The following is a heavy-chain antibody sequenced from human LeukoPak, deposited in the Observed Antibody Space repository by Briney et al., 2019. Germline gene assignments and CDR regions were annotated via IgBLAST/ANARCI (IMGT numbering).Heavy chain of an antibody. CDR3: ARDAAYDFRNPYRYFQH. J-gene: IGHJ1*01. CDR2: IKQAGSET. V-gene: IGHV3-7*01. D-gene: IGHD3-3*01. Sequence: GGSLRLSCAASGFTFSTYWMTWVRQAPGKGLDWVGNIKQAGSETYYADSLKGRFTISRDNAKSALYLQMNSLRAEDTAVYYCARDAAYDFRNPYRYFQHWGQGTLVTVSS. CDR1: GFTFSTYW.